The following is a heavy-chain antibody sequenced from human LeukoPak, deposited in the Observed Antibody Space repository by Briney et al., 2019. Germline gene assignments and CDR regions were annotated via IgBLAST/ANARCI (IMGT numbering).Heavy chain of an antibody. CDR2: INSDGRST. Sequence: GGSLRLSCAASGFTFSSYWMHWVRQAPGKGLVWVSRINSDGRSTIYADSVKGRFTISRDNARNTLYLQMNSLRAEDTAVYYCARPTLFIVGGDDAFDIWGQGTMVTVSS. D-gene: IGHD1-26*01. CDR3: ARPTLFIVGGDDAFDI. CDR1: GFTFSSYW. J-gene: IGHJ3*02. V-gene: IGHV3-74*01.